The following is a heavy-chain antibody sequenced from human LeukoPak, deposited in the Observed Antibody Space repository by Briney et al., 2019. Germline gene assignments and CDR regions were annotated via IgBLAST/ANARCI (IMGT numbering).Heavy chain of an antibody. D-gene: IGHD3-10*01. J-gene: IGHJ6*02. CDR1: GFTFSDYY. V-gene: IGHV3-11*01. CDR2: ISSSGSTI. Sequence: GGSLRLSCAASGFTFSDYYMSWIRQAPGKGLEWVSYISSSGSTIYYADSVKGRFTISRDNAKNSLYLQMNSLRAEDTAVYYCAREMNGSGSFDDYYYYGMDVWGQGTTVTVSS. CDR3: AREMNGSGSFDDYYYYGMDV.